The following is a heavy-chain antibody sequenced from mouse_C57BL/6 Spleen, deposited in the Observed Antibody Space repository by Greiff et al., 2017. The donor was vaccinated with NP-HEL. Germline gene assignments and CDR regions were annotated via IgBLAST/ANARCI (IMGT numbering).Heavy chain of an antibody. CDR1: GYTFTSYW. CDR2: IDPNSGGT. J-gene: IGHJ1*03. V-gene: IGHV1-72*01. D-gene: IGHD2-3*01. CDR3: ARSRDGYYEDWYFDV. Sequence: QVQLQQPGAELVKPGASVKLSCKASGYTFTSYWMHWVKQRPGRGLEWIGRIDPNSGGTKYNEKFKSKATLSVDKPSSTAYMQLSSLTSEDSAVYYCARSRDGYYEDWYFDVWDTGTTVTVSS.